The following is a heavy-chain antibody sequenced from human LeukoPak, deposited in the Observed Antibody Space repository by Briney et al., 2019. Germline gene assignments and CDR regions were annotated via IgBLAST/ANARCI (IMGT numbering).Heavy chain of an antibody. J-gene: IGHJ4*02. CDR1: GGSISSGSYY. D-gene: IGHD3-22*01. CDR3: ARVTTGGYYNC. CDR2: IYTSGST. Sequence: SETLSLTCTVSGGSISSGSYYWSWIRQPAGKGLEWIGRIYTSGSTNYNPSLKSRVTISVDTSKNQFSLKLSSLTGADTAVYYCARVTTGGYYNCWGQGALVTV. V-gene: IGHV4-61*02.